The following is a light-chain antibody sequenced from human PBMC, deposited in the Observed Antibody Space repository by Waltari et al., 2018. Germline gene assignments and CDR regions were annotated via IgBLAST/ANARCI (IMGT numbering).Light chain of an antibody. CDR2: NVY. V-gene: IGLV2-11*01. Sequence: QSALTQPRSVSGSLGQSVTISCAGSSDDVGGFNSVSWYQQYPGKAPKLIMYNVYRRPSGVPLRFSGSKSGNTASLTVSGLQAEDEADYYCCSYSTTYPEVFGSGTKVTVV. CDR1: SDDVGGFNS. CDR3: CSYSTTYPEV. J-gene: IGLJ1*01.